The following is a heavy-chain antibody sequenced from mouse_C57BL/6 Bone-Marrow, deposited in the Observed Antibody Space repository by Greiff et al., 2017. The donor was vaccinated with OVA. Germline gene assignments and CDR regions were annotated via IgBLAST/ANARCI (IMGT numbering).Heavy chain of an antibody. CDR3: ARSDYYDYDERLAY. CDR2: IYPRSGNT. J-gene: IGHJ3*01. CDR1: GYTFTSYG. D-gene: IGHD2-4*01. Sequence: QVQLKESGAELARPGASVKLSCKASGYTFTSYGISWVQQRTGQGLEWIGEIYPRSGNTYYHEKFQGKATLTADKSSSTAYMELRSLASEDSAVYLGARSDYYDYDERLAYWGQGTLVTVSA. V-gene: IGHV1-81*01.